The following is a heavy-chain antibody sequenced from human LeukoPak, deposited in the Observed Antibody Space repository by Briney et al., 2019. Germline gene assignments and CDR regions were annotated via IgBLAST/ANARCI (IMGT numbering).Heavy chain of an antibody. D-gene: IGHD6-6*01. J-gene: IGHJ4*02. CDR2: IRSKLHGGTT. V-gene: IGHV3-49*04. Sequence: PGGSLRLSCTASGFNFGDYAMSWVRQAPGKGLEWVGFIRSKLHGGTTEYAASVKGRFTISRDDSKSIAYLQMNSLKTEDTAVYYCTTGFVSDYWGQGTLVTVSS. CDR1: GFNFGDYA. CDR3: TTGFVSDY.